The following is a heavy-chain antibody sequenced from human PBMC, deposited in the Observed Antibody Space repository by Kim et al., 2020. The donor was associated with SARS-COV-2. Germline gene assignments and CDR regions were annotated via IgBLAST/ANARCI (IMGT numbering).Heavy chain of an antibody. CDR3: AREDSSSWYIDY. D-gene: IGHD6-13*01. CDR2: INHSGST. J-gene: IGHJ4*02. Sequence: SETLSLTCAVYGGSFSGYYWSWIRQPPGKGLEWIGEINHSGSTNYNPSLESRVTISVDTSKNQFSLKLSSVTAADTAVYYCAREDSSSWYIDYWGQGTLVTVSS. CDR1: GGSFSGYY. V-gene: IGHV4-34*01.